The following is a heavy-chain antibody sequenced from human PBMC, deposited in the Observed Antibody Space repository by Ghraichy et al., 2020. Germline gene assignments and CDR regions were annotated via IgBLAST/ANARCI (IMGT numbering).Heavy chain of an antibody. D-gene: IGHD3-22*01. Sequence: ASVKVSCKASGYTFTGYYMHWVRQAPGQGLEWMGWINPNSGGTNYAQKFQGRVTMTRDTSISTAYMELSRLRSDDTAVYYCARVPVGDYYDSSGYHHPFDYWGQGTLVTVSS. J-gene: IGHJ4*02. CDR2: INPNSGGT. CDR3: ARVPVGDYYDSSGYHHPFDY. V-gene: IGHV1-2*02. CDR1: GYTFTGYY.